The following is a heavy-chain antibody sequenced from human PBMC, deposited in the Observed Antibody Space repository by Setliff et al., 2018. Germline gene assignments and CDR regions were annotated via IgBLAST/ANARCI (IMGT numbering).Heavy chain of an antibody. CDR3: AREVTIFGVPKVAYDI. Sequence: PSETLSLTCAVYGGSFSGYYWSWIRQPPGKGLEWIGEINHSGSTNYNPSLQSRVTISVDTSKNFFSLKLSSMTVADTAIYYCAREVTIFGVPKVAYDIWGQGAMVTVSS. CDR1: GGSFSGYY. J-gene: IGHJ3*02. D-gene: IGHD3-3*01. V-gene: IGHV4-34*01. CDR2: INHSGST.